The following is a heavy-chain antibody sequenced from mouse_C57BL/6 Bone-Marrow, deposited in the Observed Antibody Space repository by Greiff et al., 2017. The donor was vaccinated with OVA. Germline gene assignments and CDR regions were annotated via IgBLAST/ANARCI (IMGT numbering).Heavy chain of an antibody. D-gene: IGHD1-1*01. V-gene: IGHV1-81*01. Sequence: QVQLQQSGAELARPGASVKLSCKASGYTFTSYGISWVKQRTGQGLEWIGEIYPRSGNTYYNEKFKGKATLTADKSSSTAYMELSSLTSEDSAVYFCARRGFYYGSSYWFAYWGQGTLVTVSA. J-gene: IGHJ3*01. CDR2: IYPRSGNT. CDR1: GYTFTSYG. CDR3: ARRGFYYGSSYWFAY.